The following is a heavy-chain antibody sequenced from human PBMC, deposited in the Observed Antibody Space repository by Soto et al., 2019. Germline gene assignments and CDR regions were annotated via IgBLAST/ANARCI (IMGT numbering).Heavy chain of an antibody. CDR3: AKGIAAAGIPLDGFDS. V-gene: IGHV1-3*01. Sequence: ASVKVSCKASGYTFTTYAMHWVRQAPGQRLEWMGWINGGNGNTKYSQKFQGRVTITRDTSASTAYMELSSLRSEDTAVYYCAKGIAAAGIPLDGFDSWGRGTMVTVSS. J-gene: IGHJ3*02. D-gene: IGHD6-13*01. CDR1: GYTFTTYA. CDR2: INGGNGNT.